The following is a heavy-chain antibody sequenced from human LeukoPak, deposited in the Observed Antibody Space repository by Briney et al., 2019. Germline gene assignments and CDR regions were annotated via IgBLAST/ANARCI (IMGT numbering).Heavy chain of an antibody. D-gene: IGHD6-19*01. CDR3: ARRGRVAGTLGDY. CDR2: ISSGSSTI. J-gene: IGHJ4*02. CDR1: GFTLSSYS. V-gene: IGHV3-48*04. Sequence: TGGSLRLSCVASGFTLSSYSMNWVRQAPGKGLEWVSYISSGSSTIYYADSVKGRFTISRDNAKNSLYLQMNSLRAEDTAVYYCARRGRVAGTLGDYWGQGTLVTVSS.